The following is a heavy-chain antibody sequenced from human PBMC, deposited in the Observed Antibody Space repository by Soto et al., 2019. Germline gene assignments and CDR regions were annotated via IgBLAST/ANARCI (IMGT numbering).Heavy chain of an antibody. V-gene: IGHV4-59*08. D-gene: IGHD6-13*01. Sequence: SEPLSLTCTVSGGSISSYYWSWIRQPPGKGLEWIGYIYYSGSTNYNPSLKSRVTISVDTSKNQFSLKLSSVTAADTAVYYCARHRDLGSSWYNYYYYMDVWGKGTTVTVSS. CDR3: ARHRDLGSSWYNYYYYMDV. CDR2: IYYSGST. J-gene: IGHJ6*03. CDR1: GGSISSYY.